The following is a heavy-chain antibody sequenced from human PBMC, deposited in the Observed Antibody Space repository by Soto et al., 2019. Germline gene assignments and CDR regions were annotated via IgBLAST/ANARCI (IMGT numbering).Heavy chain of an antibody. CDR1: GGSFSGYY. CDR2: ISHSGST. CDR3: ARSAPNGEYYYDSSGYYPDY. Sequence: SETLSLTCAVYGGSFSGYYWSWIRQPPGKGLEWIGEISHSGSTNYNPSLKSRVTISVDTSKNQFSLKLSSVTAADTAVYYCARSAPNGEYYYDSSGYYPDYWGQGTLVTVSS. J-gene: IGHJ4*02. V-gene: IGHV4-34*01. D-gene: IGHD3-22*01.